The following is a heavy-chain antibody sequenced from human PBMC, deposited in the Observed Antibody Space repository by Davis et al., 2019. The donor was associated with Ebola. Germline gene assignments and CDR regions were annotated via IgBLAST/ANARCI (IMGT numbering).Heavy chain of an antibody. V-gene: IGHV3-48*03. J-gene: IGHJ4*02. CDR2: IDGSGDTV. Sequence: GESLKISCAASGFAFSNYELNWVRQAPGKGLEWLSYIDGSGDTVYYAESVKGRFTISRDNAKNALYLEMNNLRAEDTAVYYCAREGAGPGDYWGQGTLVTVSS. D-gene: IGHD1-26*01. CDR3: AREGAGPGDY. CDR1: GFAFSNYE.